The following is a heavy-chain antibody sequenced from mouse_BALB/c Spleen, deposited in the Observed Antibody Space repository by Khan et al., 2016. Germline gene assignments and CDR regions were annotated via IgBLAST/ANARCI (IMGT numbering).Heavy chain of an antibody. CDR2: ISSGGGST. CDR3: ASPYGYDGGWYFDV. J-gene: IGHJ1*01. Sequence: EVELVESGGGLVKPGGSLKLSCAASGFAFSSYDMSWVRQTPEKRLEWVAYISSGGGSTYYPDTVKGRFTISRDNAKNTLYLQMSSLKSEDTAMSYCASPYGYDGGWYFDVWGAGTTVTVSS. CDR1: GFAFSSYD. D-gene: IGHD2-2*01. V-gene: IGHV5-12-1*01.